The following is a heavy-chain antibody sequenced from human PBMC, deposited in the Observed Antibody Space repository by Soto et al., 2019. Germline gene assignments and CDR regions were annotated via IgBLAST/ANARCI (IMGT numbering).Heavy chain of an antibody. CDR1: GDTPSTYA. Sequence: QVQLVQSGAEVQKPGSSVNVSCKASGDTPSTYAISWVRQAPGQGLEWMGGIIPILGTPNYAQRFQGRIPISAETSTRTTYMELNSVTSDDTAVFYCAILGLDVDSWGQGTLVIVSS. CDR3: AILGLDVDS. J-gene: IGHJ4*02. D-gene: IGHD3-16*01. V-gene: IGHV1-69*14. CDR2: IIPILGTP.